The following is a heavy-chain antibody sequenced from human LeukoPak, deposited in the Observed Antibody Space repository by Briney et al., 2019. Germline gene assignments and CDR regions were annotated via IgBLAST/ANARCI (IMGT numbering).Heavy chain of an antibody. CDR2: INTNTGNP. Sequence: ASVKVSCKASGYTFTSYAMNWVRQAPGQGLEWMGWINTNTGNPTYAQGFTGRFVFSLDTSVSTAYLQISSLKAEDTAGYYCARVEGSYGYYGMDVWGQGTTVTVSS. D-gene: IGHD5-18*01. J-gene: IGHJ6*02. CDR3: ARVEGSYGYYGMDV. V-gene: IGHV7-4-1*02. CDR1: GYTFTSYA.